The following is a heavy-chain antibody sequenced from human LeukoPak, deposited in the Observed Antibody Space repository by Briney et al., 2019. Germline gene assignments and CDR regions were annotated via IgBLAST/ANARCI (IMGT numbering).Heavy chain of an antibody. CDR2: ISAYNGNT. CDR1: GYTFTSYD. J-gene: IGHJ4*02. V-gene: IGHV1-18*01. CDR3: ATTQTPNYYGSGSYQY. Sequence: ASVKVSCKASGYTFTSYDINWVRQATGQGLEWMGWISAYNGNTNYAQKLQGRVTMTTDTSTSTAYMELRSLRSDDTAVYYCATTQTPNYYGSGSYQYWGQGTLVTVSS. D-gene: IGHD3-10*01.